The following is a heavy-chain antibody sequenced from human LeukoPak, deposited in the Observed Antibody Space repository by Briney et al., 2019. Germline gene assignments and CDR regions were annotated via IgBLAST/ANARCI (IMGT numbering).Heavy chain of an antibody. CDR2: IYHSGST. Sequence: SSETLSLTCTVSGGSISSYYWSWVRQPPGKGLEWIGEIYHSGSTNYNPSLKSRVTISVDKSKNQLSLKLSSVTAADTAVYYCARSVPAAAVWGQGTLVTVSS. CDR3: ARSVPAAAV. V-gene: IGHV4-4*02. J-gene: IGHJ4*02. D-gene: IGHD2-2*01. CDR1: GGSISSYY.